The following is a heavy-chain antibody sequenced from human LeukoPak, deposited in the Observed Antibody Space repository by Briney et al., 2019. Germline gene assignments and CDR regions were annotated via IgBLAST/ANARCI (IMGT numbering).Heavy chain of an antibody. CDR2: INQHGSET. V-gene: IGHV3-7*01. CDR3: ARGPFYDFWSGYHNWYFDL. D-gene: IGHD3-3*01. CDR1: GFSFSSYW. J-gene: IGHJ2*01. Sequence: GGSLRLSCEVSGFSFSSYWMTWVRQAPGKGLEWVANINQHGSETYYVDSVKGRFIISRDNAKNSLFLQMDSVTGEDTAVYYCARGPFYDFWSGYHNWYFDLWGRGTLVTVSS.